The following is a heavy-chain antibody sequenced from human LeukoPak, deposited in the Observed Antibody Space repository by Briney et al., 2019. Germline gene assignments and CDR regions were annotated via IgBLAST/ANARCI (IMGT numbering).Heavy chain of an antibody. J-gene: IGHJ4*02. CDR3: TRSGKYSYGYRGSYYFDY. CDR1: GFAFGDFA. V-gene: IGHV3-49*03. Sequence: GGSLRLSCTTSGFAFGDFAMSWFRQAPGKGLEWVGFIRSNAYGGTTDYAASVKGRFAISRDDSKSIAYLQMNSLKTEDTAVYYCTRSGKYSYGYRGSYYFDYWGQGTLVTVSS. D-gene: IGHD5-18*01. CDR2: IRSNAYGGTT.